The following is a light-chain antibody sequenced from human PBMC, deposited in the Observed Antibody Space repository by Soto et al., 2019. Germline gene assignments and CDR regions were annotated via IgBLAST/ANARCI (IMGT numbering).Light chain of an antibody. CDR2: DDN. Sequence: QAVLTQPPSESAAPGQKVTISCSGSSSNIGGNSVSWYQQLPGTAPKLLIYDDNKRPSGIPDRFSGSKSGTSATLGITGFQTGDEADYYCGSFNGSLTAYVYGTAPKVTVL. CDR3: GSFNGSLTAYV. J-gene: IGLJ1*01. V-gene: IGLV1-51*01. CDR1: SSNIGGNS.